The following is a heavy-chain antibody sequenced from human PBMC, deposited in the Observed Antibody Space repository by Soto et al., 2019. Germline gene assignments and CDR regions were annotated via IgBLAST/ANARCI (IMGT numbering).Heavy chain of an antibody. V-gene: IGHV5-51*01. CDR1: GYSFTSYW. Sequence: GESLKISCKGSGYSFTSYWIGWVRQMPGKGLEWMGIIYPGDSDTRYSPSFQGQVTISADKSISTAYLQWSSLKASDTAMYYCARQYYDFWSGPDYYYYYMDVWGKGTTVTVSS. CDR2: IYPGDSDT. CDR3: ARQYYDFWSGPDYYYYYMDV. J-gene: IGHJ6*03. D-gene: IGHD3-3*01.